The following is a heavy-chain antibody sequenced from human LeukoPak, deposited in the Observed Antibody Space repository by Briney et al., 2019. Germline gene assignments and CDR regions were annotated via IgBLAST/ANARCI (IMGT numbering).Heavy chain of an antibody. V-gene: IGHV4-34*01. D-gene: IGHD4-17*01. CDR2: INHSGST. CDR1: GGSFSGYY. J-gene: IGHJ1*01. CDR3: ARVSYGDEH. Sequence: PSETLSLTCAVYGGSFSGYYWSWIRQPPGKGLEWIGEINHSGSTNYNPSLKSRVTISVDTPKNQFSLKLSSVTAADTAVYYCARVSYGDEHWGQGTLVTVSS.